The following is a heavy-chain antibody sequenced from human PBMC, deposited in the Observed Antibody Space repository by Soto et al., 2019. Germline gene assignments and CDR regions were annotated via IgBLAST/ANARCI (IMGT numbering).Heavy chain of an antibody. CDR2: VNHSGST. CDR3: AIGPDYGAYVWRGYAFDS. D-gene: IGHD4-17*01. J-gene: IGHJ3*02. V-gene: IGHV4-34*01. Sequence: QVQLQQWGAGLLKPSETLSLTCAVYGGSFSDYYLTWIRQPPGKGLDWIGDVNHSGSTNYNPSLKSRVNIAVDPSKNQFSLKLSYVTAADTAVYYCAIGPDYGAYVWRGYAFDSWGQGTMVTVSS. CDR1: GGSFSDYY.